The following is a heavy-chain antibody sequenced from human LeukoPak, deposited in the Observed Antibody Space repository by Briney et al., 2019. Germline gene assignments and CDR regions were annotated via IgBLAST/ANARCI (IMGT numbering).Heavy chain of an antibody. V-gene: IGHV3-23*01. Sequence: PGGSLRLSCAASGFTFSSYAMSWVRQAPGKGLEWVSGIYGSAYKTHYADSVKGRFTISRDNSENTLYLQMNNLRADDTAMYYCAKDTGVCTANSCFYDALDVWGRGTMVTVSS. D-gene: IGHD2-2*01. CDR1: GFTFSSYA. CDR3: AKDTGVCTANSCFYDALDV. J-gene: IGHJ3*01. CDR2: IYGSAYKT.